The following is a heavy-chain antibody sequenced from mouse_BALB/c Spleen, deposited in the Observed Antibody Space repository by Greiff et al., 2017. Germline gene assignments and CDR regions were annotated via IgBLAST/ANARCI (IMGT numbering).Heavy chain of an antibody. CDR1: GFTFSSYA. Sequence: EVKVVESGGGLVKPGGSLKLSCAASGFTFSSYAMSWVRQTPEKRLEWVASISSGGSTYYPDSVKGRFTISRDNARNILYLQMSSLRSEDTAMYYCARGGYYGSSYEAWFAYWGQGTLVTVSA. CDR2: ISSGGST. V-gene: IGHV5-6-5*01. D-gene: IGHD1-1*01. J-gene: IGHJ3*01. CDR3: ARGGYYGSSYEAWFAY.